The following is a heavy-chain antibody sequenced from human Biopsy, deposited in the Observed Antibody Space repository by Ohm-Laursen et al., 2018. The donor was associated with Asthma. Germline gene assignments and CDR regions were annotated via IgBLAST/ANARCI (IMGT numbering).Heavy chain of an antibody. CDR3: ARGGWGQLGLGY. CDR1: GGSMSSSSYY. V-gene: IGHV4-39*02. D-gene: IGHD6-6*01. Sequence: GTLSLTCTVSGGSMSSSSYYWGWIRQPPGKGLEWMGSISYTGSAYHNPSLKSRVTISVDTSKNHFSLKLSSVTAADTAVYYCARGGWGQLGLGYWGQGTLVTVSS. CDR2: ISYTGSA. J-gene: IGHJ4*02.